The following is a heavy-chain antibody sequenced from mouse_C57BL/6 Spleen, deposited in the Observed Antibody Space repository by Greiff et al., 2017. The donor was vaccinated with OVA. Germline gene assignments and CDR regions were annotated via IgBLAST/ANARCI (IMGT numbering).Heavy chain of an antibody. CDR1: GFTFSSYA. CDR3: ARAYYYGSSLMDY. J-gene: IGHJ4*01. V-gene: IGHV5-4*03. CDR2: ISDGGSYT. Sequence: EVMLVESGGGLVKPGGSLKLSCAASGFTFSSYAMSWVRQTPEKRLEWVATISDGGSYTYYPDNVKGRFTISRDNAKNNLYLQMSHLKSEDTAMYYCARAYYYGSSLMDYWGQGTSVTVSS. D-gene: IGHD1-1*01.